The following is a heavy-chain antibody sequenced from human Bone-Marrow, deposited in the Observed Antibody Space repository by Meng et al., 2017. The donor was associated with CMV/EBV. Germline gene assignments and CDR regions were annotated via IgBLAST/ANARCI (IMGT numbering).Heavy chain of an antibody. J-gene: IGHJ6*02. D-gene: IGHD6-19*01. CDR1: GFTFSSYS. CDR3: VRDAYEQWTYTLYGMDV. CDR2: ISSSSSYI. Sequence: GGSLRLSCAASGFTFSSYSMNWVRQAPGKGLEWVSSISSSSSYIYYADSVKGRFTISRDNAKNSLYLQMNSLRAEDTAVYYCVRDAYEQWTYTLYGMDVWGQGTTVTVSS. V-gene: IGHV3-21*01.